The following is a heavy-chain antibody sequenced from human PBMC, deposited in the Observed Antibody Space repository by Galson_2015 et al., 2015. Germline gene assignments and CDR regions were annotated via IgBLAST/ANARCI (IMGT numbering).Heavy chain of an antibody. Sequence: SVKVSCKASGYTFTSYYMHWVRQAPGQGLEWMGIINPSGGSTSYAQKFQGRVTMTRDTSTSTVYMELSSLRSEDTAVYYCARVGRRDGYNFLYYGMDVWGQGTTVTVSS. V-gene: IGHV1-46*01. CDR2: INPSGGST. CDR3: ARVGRRDGYNFLYYGMDV. CDR1: GYTFTSYY. D-gene: IGHD5-24*01. J-gene: IGHJ6*02.